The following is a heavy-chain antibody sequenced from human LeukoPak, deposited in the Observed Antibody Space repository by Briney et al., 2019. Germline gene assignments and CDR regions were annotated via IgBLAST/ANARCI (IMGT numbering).Heavy chain of an antibody. V-gene: IGHV4-4*07. CDR1: GGSISSYY. Sequence: PSETLSLTCTVSGGSISSYYWSWIRQPAGKGLEWIGRISSSGSTNYNPSLKSRVTMSVATSKNQFSLKLSSVTAADTAVYYCARTQQLAPDFDYWGQGTLVTVSS. CDR2: ISSSGST. D-gene: IGHD6-13*01. J-gene: IGHJ4*02. CDR3: ARTQQLAPDFDY.